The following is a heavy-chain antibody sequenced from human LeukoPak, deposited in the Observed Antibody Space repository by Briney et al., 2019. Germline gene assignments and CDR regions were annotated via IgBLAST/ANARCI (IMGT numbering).Heavy chain of an antibody. CDR2: IRNKVNSFTT. D-gene: IGHD3-3*01. CDR1: GFSFSDHY. J-gene: IGHJ4*02. V-gene: IGHV3-72*01. CDR3: VRGGQEWTAFDY. Sequence: GGSLRLSCAASGFSFSDHYMDWVRQAPGKGLEWVGRIRNKVNSFTTVYAASVKGIFTLSRDDSKYSLYLQMNNLKTEESAVYYCVRGGQEWTAFDYWGQGTLVTVSS.